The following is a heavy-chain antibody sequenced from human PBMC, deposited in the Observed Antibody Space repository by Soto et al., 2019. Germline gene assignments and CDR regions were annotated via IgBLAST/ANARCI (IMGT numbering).Heavy chain of an antibody. CDR1: GFTFSSYA. D-gene: IGHD5-12*01. V-gene: IGHV3-23*01. J-gene: IGHJ4*02. CDR2: ISGSGGST. CDR3: ATQPPDSGYDFVKQTPYYFDY. Sequence: TGGSLRLSCAASGFTFSSYAMSWVRQAPGKGLEWVSAISGSGGSTYYADSVKGRFTISRDNSKNTLYLQMNSLRAEDTAVYYCATQPPDSGYDFVKQTPYYFDYWGQGTLVTVSS.